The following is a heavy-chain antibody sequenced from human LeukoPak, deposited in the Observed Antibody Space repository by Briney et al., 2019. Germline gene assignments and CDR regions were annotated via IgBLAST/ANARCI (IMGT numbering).Heavy chain of an antibody. D-gene: IGHD5-24*01. Sequence: GRSLRLSCAASGCTFSSYGLHWVRQAPGKGLEWVAVIWYDGSNKYYADSVKGRFTISRDNSKNTLYLQMNSLRAEDTAVYYCARDRKMATPRSGLGYWGQGTLVTVSS. V-gene: IGHV3-33*01. CDR2: IWYDGSNK. CDR3: ARDRKMATPRSGLGY. CDR1: GCTFSSYG. J-gene: IGHJ4*02.